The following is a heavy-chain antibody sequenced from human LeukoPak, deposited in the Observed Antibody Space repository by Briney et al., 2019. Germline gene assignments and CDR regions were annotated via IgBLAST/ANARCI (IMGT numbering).Heavy chain of an antibody. Sequence: GGSLRLPCAASGFTFSSYWMSWVRQAPGKGLEWVANIKQDGSEKYYVDSVKGRFTISRDNAKNSLYLQMNSLRAEDTAVYYCAKDLGTFISGSHYYYFDYWGQGTLVTVSS. D-gene: IGHD3-10*01. J-gene: IGHJ4*02. V-gene: IGHV3-7*01. CDR2: IKQDGSEK. CDR3: AKDLGTFISGSHYYYFDY. CDR1: GFTFSSYW.